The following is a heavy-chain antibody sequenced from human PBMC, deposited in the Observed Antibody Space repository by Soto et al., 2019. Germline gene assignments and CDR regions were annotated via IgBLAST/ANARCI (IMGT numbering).Heavy chain of an antibody. V-gene: IGHV4-34*01. CDR3: ARLFYDFWSGYQLDY. D-gene: IGHD3-3*01. CDR1: GGSFSDHY. Sequence: SETLSLTCAVYGGSFSDHYWSWIRQPQGKGLEWIGEINHSGSTNYNPSLKSRVTISVDTSKNQFSLKLSSVTAADTAVYYCARLFYDFWSGYQLDYWGQGTLVTVPQ. CDR2: INHSGST. J-gene: IGHJ4*02.